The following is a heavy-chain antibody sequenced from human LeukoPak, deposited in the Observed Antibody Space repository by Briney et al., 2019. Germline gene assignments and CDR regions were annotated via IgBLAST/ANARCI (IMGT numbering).Heavy chain of an antibody. CDR2: IKSDGSDT. D-gene: IGHD2-2*01. V-gene: IGHV3-74*01. CDR3: ARGIVVVPAAIDY. J-gene: IGHJ4*02. CDR1: GFTFSNYW. Sequence: GGSLRLSCAASGFTFSNYWMLWVRQAPGMGLVWVSRIKSDGSDTTYAGSVKGRFTISRDNAKSTLYLQMNSLRAEDTVVYYCARGIVVVPAAIDYWGQGTLVTVSS.